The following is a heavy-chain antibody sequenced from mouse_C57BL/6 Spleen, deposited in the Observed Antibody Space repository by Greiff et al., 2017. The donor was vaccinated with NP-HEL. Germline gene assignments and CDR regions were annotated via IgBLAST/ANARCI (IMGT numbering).Heavy chain of an antibody. CDR3: ARRYYGSSYVDYAMDY. CDR1: GYTFTSYW. D-gene: IGHD1-1*01. V-gene: IGHV1-64*01. CDR2: IHPNSGST. J-gene: IGHJ4*01. Sequence: QVQLQQPGAELVKPGASVKLSCKASGYTFTSYWMHWVKQRPGQGLEWIGMIHPNSGSTNYNEKFKSKATLTIDKSSSTAYMQLSSLTSEDSAVYYCARRYYGSSYVDYAMDYWGQGTSVTVSS.